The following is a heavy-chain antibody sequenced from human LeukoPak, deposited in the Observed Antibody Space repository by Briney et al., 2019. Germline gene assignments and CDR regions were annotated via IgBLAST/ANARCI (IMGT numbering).Heavy chain of an antibody. J-gene: IGHJ1*01. V-gene: IGHV3-74*01. CDR1: GFPLCIYW. D-gene: IGHD4-11*01. CDR3: ARVAHDYEYFQH. Sequence: GGSLRLSCVASGFPLCIYWMHWAPPPRGRGLVWVSRNNSDGSSTSYAESVKGRFTISRDNAKNTLYLQMNSLRAENTAVYYCARVAHDYEYFQHWGQGTLVTVSS. CDR2: NNSDGSST.